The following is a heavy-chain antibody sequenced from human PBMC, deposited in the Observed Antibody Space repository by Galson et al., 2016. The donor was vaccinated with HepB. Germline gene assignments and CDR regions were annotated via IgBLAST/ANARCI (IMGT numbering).Heavy chain of an antibody. V-gene: IGHV1-18*01. CDR2: ISAYSGAT. CDR1: GYTFTNYN. Sequence: SVKVSCKASGYTFTNYNINWVRQAPGQGLEWMGWISAYSGATNYAQKFQGRVTMTTDTSTSTAYMELRRLRSDDPSLYYCVRLAGWGYYCLDYWGQGALVTVSS. CDR3: VRLAGWGYYCLDY. J-gene: IGHJ4*02. D-gene: IGHD5-12*01.